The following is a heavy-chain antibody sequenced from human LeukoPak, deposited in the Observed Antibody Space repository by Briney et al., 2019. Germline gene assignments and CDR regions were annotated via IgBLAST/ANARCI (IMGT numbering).Heavy chain of an antibody. CDR3: ARTGTGFNNYYYYYMDV. CDR1: GFTFSSYW. Sequence: GGSLRLSCAASGFTFSSYWMSWVRQAPGKGLEWVANIKQGGSEKYYVDSVKGRFTISRDNAKNSLYLQMNSLRAEDTAVYYCARTGTGFNNYYYYYMDVWGKGTTVTVSS. D-gene: IGHD1/OR15-1a*01. CDR2: IKQGGSEK. J-gene: IGHJ6*03. V-gene: IGHV3-7*01.